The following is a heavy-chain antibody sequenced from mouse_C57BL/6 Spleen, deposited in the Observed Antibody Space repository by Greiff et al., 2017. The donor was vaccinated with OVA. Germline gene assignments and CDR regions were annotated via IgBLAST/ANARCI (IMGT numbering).Heavy chain of an antibody. J-gene: IGHJ2*01. CDR3: AREGGGGSPIY. CDR1: GYTFTDYY. D-gene: IGHD1-1*01. V-gene: IGHV1-26*01. Sequence: EVQLQQSGPELVKPGASVKISCKASGYTFTDYYMNWVKQSHGKSLEWIGDINPNNGGTSYNQKFKGKATLTVDKSSSTAYMELRSLTSEDSAVYYCAREGGGGSPIYWGQGTTLTVSS. CDR2: INPNNGGT.